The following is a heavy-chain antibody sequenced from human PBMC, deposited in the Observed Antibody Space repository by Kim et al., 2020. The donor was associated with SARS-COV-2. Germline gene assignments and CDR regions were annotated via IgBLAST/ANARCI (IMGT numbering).Heavy chain of an antibody. Sequence: GGSLRLSCAASGFTFSSSTMHWVRQAPGKGLEWVALISYTQKYYADSVTGRFTISRANSKNTLYLQMHSLRTGDTAVYYCTRDSEFTEVTVTTSYYYGM. V-gene: IGHV3-30*04. J-gene: IGHJ6*01. CDR3: TRDSEFTEVTVTTSYYYGM. CDR1: GFTFSSST. D-gene: IGHD4-17*01. CDR2: ISYTQK.